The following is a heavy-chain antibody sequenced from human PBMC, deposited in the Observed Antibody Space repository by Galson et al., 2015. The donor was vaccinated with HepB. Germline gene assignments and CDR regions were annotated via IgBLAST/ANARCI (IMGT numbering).Heavy chain of an antibody. CDR3: AREIEFGRLGYGMDV. V-gene: IGHV3-33*01. CDR2: IWYDGSNE. D-gene: IGHD3-16*01. J-gene: IGHJ6*02. Sequence: SLRLSCAASGFTFSNYAMHWVRQAPGKGLEWVAVIWYDGSNEYNVDSVKGRFTVSRDNSKNTLYLQMNSLRAEDTAVYYCAREIEFGRLGYGMDVWGQGTTVTVSS. CDR1: GFTFSNYA.